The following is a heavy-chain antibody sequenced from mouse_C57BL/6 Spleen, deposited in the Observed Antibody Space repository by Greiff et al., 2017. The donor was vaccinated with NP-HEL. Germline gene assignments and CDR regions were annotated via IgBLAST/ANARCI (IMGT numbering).Heavy chain of an antibody. CDR3: ASAYYSNPYFDY. J-gene: IGHJ2*01. Sequence: VQRVESGPELVKPGASVKISCKASGYAFSSSWMNWVKQRPGKGLEWIGRIYPGDGDTNYNGKFKGKATLTADKSSSTAYMQLSSLTSEDSAVYFCASAYYSNPYFDYWGQGTTLTVSS. CDR2: IYPGDGDT. D-gene: IGHD2-5*01. V-gene: IGHV1-82*01. CDR1: GYAFSSSW.